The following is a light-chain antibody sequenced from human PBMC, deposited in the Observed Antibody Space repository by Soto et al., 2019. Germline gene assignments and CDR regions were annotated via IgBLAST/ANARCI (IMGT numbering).Light chain of an antibody. Sequence: EIVLTQSPGTLSLSPGERATLSCRASRSVSSRYLAWYQQKPGQASRLLIYGASSKATGIPDRFSGSGSGTDFSLTISGLEPEDFGVYCCHQYDTSPYTFGQGTKLEIK. V-gene: IGKV3-20*01. J-gene: IGKJ2*01. CDR1: RSVSSRY. CDR3: HQYDTSPYT. CDR2: GAS.